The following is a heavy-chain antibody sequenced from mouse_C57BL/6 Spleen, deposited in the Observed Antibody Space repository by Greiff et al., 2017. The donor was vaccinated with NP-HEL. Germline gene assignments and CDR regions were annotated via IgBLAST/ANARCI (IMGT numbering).Heavy chain of an antibody. J-gene: IGHJ1*03. V-gene: IGHV1-18*01. D-gene: IGHD1-1*01. Sequence: EVQVVESGPELVKPGASVKIPCKASGYTFTDYNMDWVKQSHGKSLEWIGDINPNNGGTIYNQKFKGKATLTVDKSSSTAYMELRSLTSEDTAVYYCARSSYYGSSYNWYFDVWGTGTTVTVSS. CDR1: GYTFTDYN. CDR3: ARSSYYGSSYNWYFDV. CDR2: INPNNGGT.